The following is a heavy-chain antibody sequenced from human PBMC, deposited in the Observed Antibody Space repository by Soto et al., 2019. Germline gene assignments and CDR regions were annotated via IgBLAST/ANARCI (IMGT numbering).Heavy chain of an antibody. Sequence: SETLSLTCAVSGGSISRSGFSWSWIRQPPGKGLEWIGYIYHSGKTYYNPSLESRVTISLDNSRNQFSLELTSVTAADTAVYYCARAAYKLLHNWFDPWGQGTLVTVSS. V-gene: IGHV4-30-2*01. CDR2: IYHSGKT. CDR3: ARAAYKLLHNWFDP. J-gene: IGHJ5*02. CDR1: GGSISRSGFS. D-gene: IGHD2-2*01.